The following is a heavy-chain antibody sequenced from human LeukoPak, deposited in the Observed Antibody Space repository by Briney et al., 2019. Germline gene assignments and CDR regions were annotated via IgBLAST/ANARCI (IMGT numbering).Heavy chain of an antibody. CDR2: IKSKTDGGTT. CDR1: GFTFSNAW. D-gene: IGHD3-22*01. Sequence: PGGSLRLSCAASGFTFSNAWMSWVRQAPGKGLEWVGRIKSKTDGGTTDYAAPVKGRFTISRDDSKNTLYLQMNSLKTEDTAVYYCTTDTSSGYPNVFDYWGQGTLVTVSS. CDR3: TTDTSSGYPNVFDY. V-gene: IGHV3-15*01. J-gene: IGHJ4*02.